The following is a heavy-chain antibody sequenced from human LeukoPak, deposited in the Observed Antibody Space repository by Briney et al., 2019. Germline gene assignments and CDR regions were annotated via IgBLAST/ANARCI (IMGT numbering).Heavy chain of an antibody. D-gene: IGHD4-11*01. CDR3: ARAGLPGPQYGMDV. Sequence: SVKVSCKASGGTFSSYTISWVRQAPGQGLEWMGRIIPILGIANYAQKFQGRVTITADKSSSTAYMELSSLRSEDTAVYYCARAGLPGPQYGMDVWGQGTTVTVSS. J-gene: IGHJ6*02. CDR1: GGTFSSYT. CDR2: IIPILGIA. V-gene: IGHV1-69*02.